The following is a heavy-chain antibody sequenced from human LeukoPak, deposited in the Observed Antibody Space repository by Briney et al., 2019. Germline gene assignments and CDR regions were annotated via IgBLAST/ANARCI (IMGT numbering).Heavy chain of an antibody. CDR3: ARGPSTSSSF. V-gene: IGHV1-2*02. CDR1: GYSFTGYY. D-gene: IGHD6-13*01. CDR2: INPKNDDT. J-gene: IGHJ4*02. Sequence: ASVNVSCKASGYSFTGYYIHWVRQAPGQGLEWMGWINPKNDDTKYAQKFQGRVTLTGDTSTRTAYMELTRLTSDDTAVYYCARGPSTSSSFWGQGTRVIVSS.